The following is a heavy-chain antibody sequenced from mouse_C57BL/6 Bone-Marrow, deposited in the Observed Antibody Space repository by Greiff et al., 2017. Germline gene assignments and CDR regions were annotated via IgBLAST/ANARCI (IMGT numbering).Heavy chain of an antibody. J-gene: IGHJ2*01. CDR1: GYTFTSYW. CDR2: IDPSDSYT. Sequence: QVQLKQPGAELVKPGASVKLSCKASGYTFTSYWMQWVKQRPGPGLEWIGEIDPSDSYTNYNQKFKGKATLTVDTSSSTAYMQLSSLTSEDSAVYYCARTVFFDYWGQGTTLTVSS. CDR3: ARTVFFDY. V-gene: IGHV1-50*01. D-gene: IGHD1-1*01.